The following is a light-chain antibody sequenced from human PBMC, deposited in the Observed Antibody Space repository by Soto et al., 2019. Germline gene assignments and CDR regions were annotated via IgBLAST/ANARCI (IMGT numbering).Light chain of an antibody. CDR2: DAS. J-gene: IGKJ1*01. V-gene: IGKV3-20*01. CDR3: QHYGSSPWT. CDR1: QTVSGRY. Sequence: EIVLTQSAGTLSLSPGERATLSCRASQTVSGRYLAWFQQKPGQTPRLLIYDASTSAAGVPDRFSGSGSGTDFSLTINSQEPEDFAVYYCQHYGSSPWTFGQGTMVEIK.